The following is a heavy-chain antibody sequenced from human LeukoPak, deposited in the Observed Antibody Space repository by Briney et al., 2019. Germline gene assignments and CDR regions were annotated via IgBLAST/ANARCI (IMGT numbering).Heavy chain of an antibody. V-gene: IGHV1-46*01. CDR1: GYTFTGYY. D-gene: IGHD2-15*01. J-gene: IGHJ4*02. Sequence: ASVKVSCKASGYTFTGYYMHWVRQAPGQGLEWMGIINPSGGSTSYAQKFQGRVTMTRDTSTSTVYMELSSLRSEDTAVYYCARGPPYCSGGSCYSAGYFDYWGQGTLVTVSS. CDR2: INPSGGST. CDR3: ARGPPYCSGGSCYSAGYFDY.